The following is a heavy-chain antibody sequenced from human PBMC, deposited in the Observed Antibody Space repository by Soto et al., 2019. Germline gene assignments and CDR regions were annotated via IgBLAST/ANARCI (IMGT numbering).Heavy chain of an antibody. CDR3: AREYYDILTGYYPYFDY. V-gene: IGHV3-21*01. CDR1: GFTFSSYT. CDR2: ISSSSSYI. D-gene: IGHD3-9*01. J-gene: IGHJ4*02. Sequence: GGYLRLSCAASGFTFSSYTMSWVRQAPGKGLEWVSSISSSSSYIYYAGSVKGRFTISRDNAKNSLYPQMNSLRAEDSAVYYCAREYYDILTGYYPYFDYWGQGTLVTVSS.